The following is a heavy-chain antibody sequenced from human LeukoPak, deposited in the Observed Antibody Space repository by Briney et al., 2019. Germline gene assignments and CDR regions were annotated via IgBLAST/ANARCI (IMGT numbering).Heavy chain of an antibody. CDR3: ACDYGDYPVRAEYFQH. CDR1: GGSFSGYC. J-gene: IGHJ1*01. D-gene: IGHD4-17*01. CDR2: INHSGST. V-gene: IGHV4-34*01. Sequence: PSETLFLTCVFYGGSFSGYCRSWIRQPPRKGLGWIGVINHSGSTNYNPSLKSRVTISVDTSKNQFSLKLSSVTAADTAVYYCACDYGDYPVRAEYFQHWGQGTLVTVSS.